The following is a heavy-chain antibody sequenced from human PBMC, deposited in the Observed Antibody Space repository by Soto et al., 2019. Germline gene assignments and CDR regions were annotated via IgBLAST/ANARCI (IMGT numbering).Heavy chain of an antibody. Sequence: QVQLVESGGGVVQPGRSLSRSCAASGFTFSSYGMHWVRQAPGKGLEWVAVISYDGSNKYYADSVKGRFTISRDNSKNTLYLQMNSLRAEDTAVDYCAKDRTGSIYYWGQGTLVTVS. V-gene: IGHV3-30*18. CDR2: ISYDGSNK. D-gene: IGHD3-3*01. J-gene: IGHJ4*02. CDR1: GFTFSSYG. CDR3: AKDRTGSIYY.